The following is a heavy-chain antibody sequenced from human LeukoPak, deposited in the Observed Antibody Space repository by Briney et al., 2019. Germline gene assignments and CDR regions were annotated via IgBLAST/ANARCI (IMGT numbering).Heavy chain of an antibody. Sequence: GGSLRLSCAASGFTFSSYAMSWVRQAPGKGLEWVSAISGSGGSTYYADSVKGRFTISRDNSKNTLYLQMNSLRAEDTAVYYCAKSLREYQLLLAGWFDPWGQGTLVTVSS. CDR2: ISGSGGST. V-gene: IGHV3-23*01. CDR3: AKSLREYQLLLAGWFDP. J-gene: IGHJ5*02. CDR1: GFTFSSYA. D-gene: IGHD2-2*01.